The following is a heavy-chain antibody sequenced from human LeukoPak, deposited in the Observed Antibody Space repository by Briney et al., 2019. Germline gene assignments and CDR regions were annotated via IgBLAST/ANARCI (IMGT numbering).Heavy chain of an antibody. V-gene: IGHV3-7*01. J-gene: IGHJ4*02. CDR2: INQGGSVQ. D-gene: IGHD5-12*01. CDR1: GFTFSDYY. Sequence: GGSLRLSCAASGFTFSDYYMNWIRQAPGKGLEWVANINQGGSVQYYMDSVKGRFTISRDDAKNSLYVQMNSLRDEDTAVYYCARVEYSGWNLEYWGQGTLVTVSS. CDR3: ARVEYSGWNLEY.